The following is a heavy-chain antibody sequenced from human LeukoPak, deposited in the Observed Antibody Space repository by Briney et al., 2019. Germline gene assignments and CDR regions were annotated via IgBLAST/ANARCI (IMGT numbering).Heavy chain of an antibody. J-gene: IGHJ4*02. D-gene: IGHD5-12*01. V-gene: IGHV3-23*01. CDR1: GFSLSNYA. CDR2: IIASSGST. CDR3: ARGAYDYVEIGYFDH. Sequence: GGSLRLSCAVSGFSLSNYAMSWVRQAPGKGLEWVSLIIASSGSTVYADSVKGRFTISRDNSKNTLYLQMNSLRAEDTAVYYCARGAYDYVEIGYFDHWGQGTLVTVSS.